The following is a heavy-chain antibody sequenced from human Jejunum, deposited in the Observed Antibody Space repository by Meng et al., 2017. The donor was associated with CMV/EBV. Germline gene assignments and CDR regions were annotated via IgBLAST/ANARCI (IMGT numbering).Heavy chain of an antibody. V-gene: IGHV4-34*01. CDR2: INHSGSA. CDR3: ARKYCGSSNCYPFDY. J-gene: IGHJ4*02. Sequence: VYGGSFSGYYWSWIRQSPGQGLEWIGQINHSGSASYNPPLRRRVTISEDTSKNQFSLRLTSVTAADTAIYYCARKYCGSSNCYPFDYWGQGELVTVSS. D-gene: IGHD2-2*01. CDR1: GGSFSGYY.